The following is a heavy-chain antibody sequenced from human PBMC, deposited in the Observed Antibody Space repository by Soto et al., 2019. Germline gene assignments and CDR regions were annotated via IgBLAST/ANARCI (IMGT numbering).Heavy chain of an antibody. D-gene: IGHD2-2*02. CDR1: ETTLTGYY. Sequence: SANSSCYSSETTLTGYYLHSIRQAPGQGLAWMGWINPHSGATTYAQRFHGRVTMTRDTSINTAYMELNRLTSDDTAVYYCAISANTTACYNCYYYGLDAWGQGTTATASS. CDR2: INPHSGAT. J-gene: IGHJ6*02. CDR3: AISANTTACYNCYYYGLDA. V-gene: IGHV1-2*02.